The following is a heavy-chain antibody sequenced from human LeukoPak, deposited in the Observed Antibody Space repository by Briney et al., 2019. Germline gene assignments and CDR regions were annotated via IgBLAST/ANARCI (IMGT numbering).Heavy chain of an antibody. V-gene: IGHV1-69*01. D-gene: IGHD3-22*01. CDR3: ARARPDTYYYDSSGYYYAFDI. Sequence: SVKVSCKASGGTFSSYAISWVRQAPGQGLEWMGGIIPIFGTANYAQKFQGRVTVTADESTSTAYMELSSLRSEDTAVYYCARARPDTYYYDSSGYYYAFDIWGQGTMVTVSS. CDR1: GGTFSSYA. J-gene: IGHJ3*02. CDR2: IIPIFGTA.